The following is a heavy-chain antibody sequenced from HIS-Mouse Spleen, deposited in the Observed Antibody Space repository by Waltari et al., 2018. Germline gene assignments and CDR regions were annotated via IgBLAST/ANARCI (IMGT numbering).Heavy chain of an antibody. D-gene: IGHD1-26*01. CDR3: AKDRGSPLYFDY. V-gene: IGHV3-30*18. CDR1: GFTFSSDG. J-gene: IGHJ4*02. CDR2: ISYDGSNK. Sequence: QVQLVESGGGVVKPGRSLRLSCADSGFTFSSDGLYWVRQAPGKGLEWVAVISYDGSNKYYADSVKGRFTISRDNSKNTLYLQMNSLRAEDTAVYYCAKDRGSPLYFDYWGQGTLVTVSS.